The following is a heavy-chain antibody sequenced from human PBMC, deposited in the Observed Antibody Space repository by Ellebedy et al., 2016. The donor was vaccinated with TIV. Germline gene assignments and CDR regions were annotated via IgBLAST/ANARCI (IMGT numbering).Heavy chain of an antibody. CDR3: ARDPVYSSSWYVYYYYYGMDV. D-gene: IGHD6-13*01. J-gene: IGHJ6*02. V-gene: IGHV3-74*01. Sequence: GESLKISCAASGFTFSSYWMHWVRQAPGKGLVWVARINSDGSSTSYADSVKGRFTISRDNAKNKLYLQMNSLRAEDTAVSYCARDPVYSSSWYVYYYYYGMDVWGQGTTVTVSS. CDR2: INSDGSST. CDR1: GFTFSSYW.